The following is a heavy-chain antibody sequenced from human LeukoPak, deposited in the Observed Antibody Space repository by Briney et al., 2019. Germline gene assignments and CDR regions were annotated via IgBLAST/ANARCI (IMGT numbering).Heavy chain of an antibody. V-gene: IGHV4-30-4*01. D-gene: IGHD5-18*01. CDR3: ARGRVDTAMVYFDY. J-gene: IGHJ4*02. CDR2: IYYSGST. CDR1: GGSISSGDYY. Sequence: SETLSLTCTVSGGSISSGDYYWSWIRQPPGKGLEWIGYIYYSGSTYYNPSLKSRVTISVDTSKNQFSLKLSSVTAADTAVYYCARGRVDTAMVYFDYWGRGTLVTVSS.